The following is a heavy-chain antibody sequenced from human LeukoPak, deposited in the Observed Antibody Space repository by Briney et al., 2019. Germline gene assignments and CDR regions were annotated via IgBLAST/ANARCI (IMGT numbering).Heavy chain of an antibody. CDR3: ATPPYYYDSSGYRDAFDI. CDR1: GYSFTSYW. CDR2: IYPGDSDT. Sequence: GESLKISCKGSGYSFTSYWIGCVRQMPGKGLEWMGIIYPGDSDTRYSPSFQGQVTISADKSVSTAYLQWSSLKASDTAMYYCATPPYYYDSSGYRDAFDIWGQGTMVTVSS. D-gene: IGHD3-22*01. V-gene: IGHV5-51*01. J-gene: IGHJ3*02.